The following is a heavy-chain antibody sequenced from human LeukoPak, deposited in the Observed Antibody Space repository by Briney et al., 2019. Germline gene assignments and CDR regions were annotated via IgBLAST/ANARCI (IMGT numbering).Heavy chain of an antibody. V-gene: IGHV4-39*07. CDR1: GGSISSSSYY. J-gene: IGHJ5*02. CDR3: ARVASEGNWFDP. CDR2: IYYSGST. Sequence: SETLSLTCTVSGGSISSSSYYWGWIRQPPGKGLEWIGSIYYSGSTYYNPSLKSRVTISVDTSKNQFSLKLSSVTAADTALYHCARVASEGNWFDPWGQGTLVTVSS.